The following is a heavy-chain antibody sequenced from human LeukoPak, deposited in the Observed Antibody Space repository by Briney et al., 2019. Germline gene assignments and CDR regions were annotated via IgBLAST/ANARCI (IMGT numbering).Heavy chain of an antibody. Sequence: GASVKVSCKASGYTFTSYYMHWVRQAPGQGLEWMGIINPSGGSTSYAQKFQGRVTMTRDMSTSTVYMELSSLRSEDTAVYYCARDFTVTGAFDIWGQGTMVTVSS. D-gene: IGHD4-17*01. J-gene: IGHJ3*02. CDR3: ARDFTVTGAFDI. V-gene: IGHV1-46*01. CDR1: GYTFTSYY. CDR2: INPSGGST.